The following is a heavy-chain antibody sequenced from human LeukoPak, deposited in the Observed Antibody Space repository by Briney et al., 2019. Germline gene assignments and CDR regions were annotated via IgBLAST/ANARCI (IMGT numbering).Heavy chain of an antibody. CDR2: IKQDGGEK. V-gene: IGHV3-7*01. Sequence: GGSLRLSCAASGFTFYHYWMSWVRQAPGKGPEWVATIKQDGGEKYYGDSVKGRFTISRDNAKNSLSLQMNSLRVEDTAVYYCAILYGSGSYYDYWGQGTLVTVSS. D-gene: IGHD3-10*01. CDR1: GFTFYHYW. J-gene: IGHJ4*02. CDR3: AILYGSGSYYDY.